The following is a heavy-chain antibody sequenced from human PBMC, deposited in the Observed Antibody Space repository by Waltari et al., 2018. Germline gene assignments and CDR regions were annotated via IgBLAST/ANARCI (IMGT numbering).Heavy chain of an antibody. CDR3: ARDVNIASGGTAFGY. V-gene: IGHV4-59*01. Sequence: QVQLQESGPGLVKPSETLSLNCTVSGGSISSNYWSWIRQPPGKGLEWIGNIYDSGSHNHNPSLESRVTISVDTSKNQFSLKLTSVTAADTAVYYCARDVNIASGGTAFGYWGQGTLVTVSS. D-gene: IGHD6-13*01. CDR1: GGSISSNY. CDR2: IYDSGSH. J-gene: IGHJ4*02.